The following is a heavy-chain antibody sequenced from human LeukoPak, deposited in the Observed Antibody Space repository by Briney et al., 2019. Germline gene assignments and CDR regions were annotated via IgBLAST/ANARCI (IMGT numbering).Heavy chain of an antibody. Sequence: SETLSLTCTVSGGSISSYYWSWIRQPPWKGLEWIGYIYYSGSTNYNPSLKSRVTISVDTSKNQFSLKLSSVTAADTAVYYCARDAYYYDSSGYDFQHWGQGTLVTVSS. CDR3: ARDAYYYDSSGYDFQH. CDR1: GGSISSYY. CDR2: IYYSGST. D-gene: IGHD3-22*01. J-gene: IGHJ1*01. V-gene: IGHV4-59*01.